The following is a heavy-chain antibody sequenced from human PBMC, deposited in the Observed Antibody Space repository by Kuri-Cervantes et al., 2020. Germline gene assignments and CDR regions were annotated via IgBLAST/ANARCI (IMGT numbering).Heavy chain of an antibody. Sequence: SETLSLTCTVSGGSISSSSYYWGWIRQPPGKGLEWIGSIYYSGSTYYNPSLKSRVTISVDTSKNQFSLKLSSVTAADTAVYYCASSRDSSDIVGAFDIWGQGTMVTVSS. V-gene: IGHV4-39*07. CDR1: GGSISSSSYY. J-gene: IGHJ3*02. CDR3: ASSRDSSDIVGAFDI. D-gene: IGHD6-19*01. CDR2: IYYSGST.